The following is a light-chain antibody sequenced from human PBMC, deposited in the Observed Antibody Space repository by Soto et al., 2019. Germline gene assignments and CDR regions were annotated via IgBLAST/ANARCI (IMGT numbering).Light chain of an antibody. J-gene: IGKJ4*01. Sequence: EIVLTQSPSTLSLSPGERVTLSCRASQSVTSYLAWYQQKSGQAPRLLIYDASNRATGIPARFSGSGSGTDFTLTISSLEPEDFAVYYCHQRSKWPLTFGGGTKVEIK. CDR1: QSVTSY. CDR3: HQRSKWPLT. V-gene: IGKV3-11*01. CDR2: DAS.